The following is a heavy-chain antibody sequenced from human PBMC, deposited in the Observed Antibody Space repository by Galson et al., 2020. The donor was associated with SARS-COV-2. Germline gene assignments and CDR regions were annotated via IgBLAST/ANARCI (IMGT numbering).Heavy chain of an antibody. D-gene: IGHD3-22*01. CDR3: ARDFRFRMIVVVGY. J-gene: IGHJ4*02. CDR1: GFTFSSYA. V-gene: IGHV3-30*04. Sequence: GGSLRLSCAASGFTFSSYAMHWVRQAPGKGLEWVAVISYDGSNKYYADSVKGRFTISRDNSKNTLYLQMNSLRAEDTAVYYCARDFRFRMIVVVGYWGQGTLVTVSS. CDR2: ISYDGSNK.